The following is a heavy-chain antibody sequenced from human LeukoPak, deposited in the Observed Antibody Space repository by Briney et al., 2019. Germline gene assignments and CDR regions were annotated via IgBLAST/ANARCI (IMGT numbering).Heavy chain of an antibody. CDR1: GFTFSSYT. Sequence: GGSLRLSCAASGFTFSSYTMNWVRQAPGKGLEWVSAITGSGDTTYFADSVKGRFTISRDNSKNTLYLRMNTLRAEDSALYYCAKDSYIVARYYFDYWGQGTLVTVSS. CDR2: ITGSGDTT. J-gene: IGHJ4*02. V-gene: IGHV3-23*01. D-gene: IGHD5-12*01. CDR3: AKDSYIVARYYFDY.